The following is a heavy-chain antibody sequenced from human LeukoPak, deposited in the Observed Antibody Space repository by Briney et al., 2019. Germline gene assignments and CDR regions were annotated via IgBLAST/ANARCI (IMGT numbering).Heavy chain of an antibody. CDR3: AKPYYYGSGTPSYFDY. D-gene: IGHD3-10*01. J-gene: IGHJ4*02. Sequence: GGSLRLSCAASGFTFSSYGMHWVRQAPGKGLEWVAVTSYDASKKFYADSVKGRFTISRDNSKNTLYLQMNSLRAEDTAVYYCAKPYYYGSGTPSYFDYWGQGTLVTVSS. V-gene: IGHV3-30*18. CDR1: GFTFSSYG. CDR2: TSYDASKK.